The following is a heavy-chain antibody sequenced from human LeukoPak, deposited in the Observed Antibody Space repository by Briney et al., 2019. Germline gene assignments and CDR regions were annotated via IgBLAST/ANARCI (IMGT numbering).Heavy chain of an antibody. CDR2: IIPIFGTA. CDR3: ASDSDYYDSSGRGY. V-gene: IGHV1-69*06. J-gene: IGHJ4*02. CDR1: GGTFSSYA. D-gene: IGHD3-22*01. Sequence: SVKVSCKASGGTFSSYAISWVRQAPGQGLEWMGGIIPIFGTANYAQKFQGRVTITADKSTSTAYMELSSLRSEDTAVYYCASDSDYYDSSGRGYWGQGTLVTVSS.